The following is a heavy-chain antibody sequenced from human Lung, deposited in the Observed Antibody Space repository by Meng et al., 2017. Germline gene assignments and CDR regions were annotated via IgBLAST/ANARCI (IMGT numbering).Heavy chain of an antibody. J-gene: IGHJ4*02. CDR3: ARGGVTTDD. V-gene: IGHV3-74*01. Sequence: EMQLVESGVGLVQPGGSLRLSCAAAGFTFSTHWMHWVRQAPGKGLEWVSRITGDGSSTIYADSVQGRFTMSRDNAKNTLSLQMNSLRAEDTAVYYCARGGVTTDDWGQGTLVTVSS. D-gene: IGHD4-17*01. CDR1: GFTFSTHW. CDR2: ITGDGSST.